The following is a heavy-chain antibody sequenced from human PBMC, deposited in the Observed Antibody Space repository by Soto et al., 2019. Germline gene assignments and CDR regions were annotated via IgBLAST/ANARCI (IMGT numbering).Heavy chain of an antibody. CDR3: VVVVAANMNYYYGMDV. D-gene: IGHD2-15*01. CDR1: GYTFTSYG. Sequence: ASVKVSCKASGYTFTSYGISWVRQAPGQGLEWMGWISAYNGNTNYAQKLQGRVTMTTDTSTCTAYMELRSLRSDDSAVYYCVVVVAANMNYYYGMDVWGQGTTVTVSS. J-gene: IGHJ6*02. CDR2: ISAYNGNT. V-gene: IGHV1-18*01.